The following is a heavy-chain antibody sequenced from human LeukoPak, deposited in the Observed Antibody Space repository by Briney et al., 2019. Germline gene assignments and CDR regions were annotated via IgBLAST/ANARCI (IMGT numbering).Heavy chain of an antibody. Sequence: SETLSLTCTVSGGSISSYYWSWIRQPPGKGLEWIAYISDIGSTNYNPSLKSRVTISLDTSKNQFSLRLSSVTAADTAVYYCAGHHPRNTVDFWGQGTLVTVSS. CDR1: GGSISSYY. CDR2: ISDIGST. D-gene: IGHD2/OR15-2a*01. J-gene: IGHJ4*02. CDR3: AGHHPRNTVDF. V-gene: IGHV4-59*08.